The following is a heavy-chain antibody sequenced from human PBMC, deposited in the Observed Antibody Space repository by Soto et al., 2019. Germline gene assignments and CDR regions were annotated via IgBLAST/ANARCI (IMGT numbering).Heavy chain of an antibody. CDR1: GFTFSSYS. CDR2: ISSSSSTI. CDR3: ARVEYNGYDVRPYFDY. Sequence: TGGSLRLSCAASGFTFSSYSMNWVRQAPGKGLEWVSYISSSSSTIYYADSVKGRFTISRDNAKNSLYLQMNSLRAEDTAVYYCARVEYNGYDVRPYFDYWGQGTLVTVSS. D-gene: IGHD5-12*01. V-gene: IGHV3-48*01. J-gene: IGHJ4*02.